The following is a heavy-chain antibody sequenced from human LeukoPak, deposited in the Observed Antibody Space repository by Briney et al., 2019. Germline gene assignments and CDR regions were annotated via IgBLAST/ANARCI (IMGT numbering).Heavy chain of an antibody. CDR1: GFTFSNYS. CDR3: ARGDEYSSSYPD. D-gene: IGHD6-13*01. J-gene: IGHJ4*02. CDR2: ISSSSSYI. Sequence: PGGSLRLSCEASGFTFSNYSMNWVRQAPGKGLEWVSSISSSSSYIYYADSVKGRFTISRDNAKNSLYLQMNSLRAEDTAVYYCARGDEYSSSYPDWGQGTLVTVSS. V-gene: IGHV3-21*01.